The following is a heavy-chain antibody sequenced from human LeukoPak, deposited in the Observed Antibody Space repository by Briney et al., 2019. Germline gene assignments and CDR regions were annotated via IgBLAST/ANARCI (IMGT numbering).Heavy chain of an antibody. CDR1: GGSFSGYY. J-gene: IGHJ4*02. D-gene: IGHD3-10*01. V-gene: IGHV4-34*01. CDR2: INHSGGT. Sequence: SETVSLTCAVYGGSFSGYYWSWIRQPPGKGLEWIGEINHSGGTNYNPSLKSRVTISVDTSKNPFSLKLSSVTAADTAVYYCARGRYYGSGSYYTNYWGQGTLVTVSS. CDR3: ARGRYYGSGSYYTNY.